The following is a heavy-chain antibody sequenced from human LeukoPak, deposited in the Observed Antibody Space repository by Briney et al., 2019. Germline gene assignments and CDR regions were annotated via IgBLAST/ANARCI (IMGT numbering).Heavy chain of an antibody. V-gene: IGHV3-21*01. J-gene: IGHJ4*02. CDR2: ISSSSSHI. CDR3: ARAGMYYYDSSGYYCFDY. CDR1: GFTFSSYS. D-gene: IGHD3-22*01. Sequence: GGSLRLSCAASGFTFSSYSMNWVRQAPGKGLEWVSSISSSSSHIYYADSVKGRFTISRDNAKNSLYLQMNSLRAEDTAVYYCARAGMYYYDSSGYYCFDYWGQGTLVTVSS.